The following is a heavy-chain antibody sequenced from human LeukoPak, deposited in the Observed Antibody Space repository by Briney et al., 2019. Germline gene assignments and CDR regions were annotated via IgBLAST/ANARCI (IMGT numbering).Heavy chain of an antibody. D-gene: IGHD5-18*01. V-gene: IGHV4-39*01. CDR1: GGSISSSSYY. CDR3: ARRIRGYSYGFRQ. J-gene: IGHJ4*02. Sequence: SETLSLTCTVSGGSISSSSYYWGWIRQPPGKGLEWIGSIYYSGSTYYNPSLKSRVTISVDTSKNQFSLKLSSVTAADTAVYYCARRIRGYSYGFRQWGQGTLVTVSS. CDR2: IYYSGST.